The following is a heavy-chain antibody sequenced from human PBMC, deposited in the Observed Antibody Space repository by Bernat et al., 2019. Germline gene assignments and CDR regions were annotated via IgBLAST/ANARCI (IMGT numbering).Heavy chain of an antibody. V-gene: IGHV3-74*01. CDR1: GFTFSSYW. Sequence: EVQLLESGGGLVQPGGSLRLSCAASGFTFSSYWMHWVRQAPGKGLVWVSRINSDGSSTSYADSVKGRFTISRDNAKNTLYLQMNSLRAEDTAVYYCERDYYDSSGYYLLTPTRFDYWGQGTLVTVSS. D-gene: IGHD3-22*01. CDR2: INSDGSST. J-gene: IGHJ4*02. CDR3: ERDYYDSSGYYLLTPTRFDY.